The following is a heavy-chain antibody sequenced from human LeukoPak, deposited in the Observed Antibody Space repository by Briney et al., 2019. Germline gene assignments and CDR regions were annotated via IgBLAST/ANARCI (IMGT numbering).Heavy chain of an antibody. J-gene: IGHJ6*02. Sequence: SETLSLTCTVSGGSIRSYYWSWIRQPPGKGLEWIGYIYFSGSTSYNPSLKSRVTISVDRSKNQFSLKLSSVAAADTAVYYCARWPYYYGSGSYPYGMDVWGQGTTVTVSS. CDR1: GGSIRSYY. D-gene: IGHD3-10*01. CDR2: IYFSGST. CDR3: ARWPYYYGSGSYPYGMDV. V-gene: IGHV4-59*01.